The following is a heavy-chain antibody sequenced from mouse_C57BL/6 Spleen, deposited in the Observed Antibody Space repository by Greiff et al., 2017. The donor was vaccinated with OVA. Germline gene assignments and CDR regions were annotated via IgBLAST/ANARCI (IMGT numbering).Heavy chain of an antibody. CDR1: GYTFTSYW. J-gene: IGHJ4*01. CDR2: IDPSDSET. V-gene: IGHV1-52*01. CDR3: ARQGNDAMVY. Sequence: QVKLQQPGAELVRPGSSVKLSCKASGYTFTSYWMHWVKQRPIQGLEWIGNIDPSDSETHYNQKFKDKATLTVDKSSSTAYMQLSSLTSEDSAVYYCARQGNDAMVYWGQGTSVTVSS. D-gene: IGHD2-1*01.